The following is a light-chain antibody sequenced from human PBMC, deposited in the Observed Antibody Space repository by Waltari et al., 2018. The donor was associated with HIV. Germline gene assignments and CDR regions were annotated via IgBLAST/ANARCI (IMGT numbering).Light chain of an antibody. Sequence: DIVMTQSPDSLAVSLGERATIKCKSSQNVFYNSNNKYYLSWYQQKAGQPPKRIIYLAASRHAGVPDRFSGSGSGTAFTLRINSLQAEDVPVYFCQQTHTIPPTLGGGTNVEIK. CDR1: QNVFYNSNNKYY. CDR2: LAA. V-gene: IGKV4-1*01. CDR3: QQTHTIPPT. J-gene: IGKJ4*01.